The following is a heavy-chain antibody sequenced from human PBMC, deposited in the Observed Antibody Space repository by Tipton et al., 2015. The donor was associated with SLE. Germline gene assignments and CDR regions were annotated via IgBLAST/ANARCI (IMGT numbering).Heavy chain of an antibody. V-gene: IGHV4-34*01. J-gene: IGHJ3*02. CDR2: INHSGST. CDR1: GGSFSGYY. D-gene: IGHD6-19*01. Sequence: TLSLTCAVYGGSFSGYYWSWIRQPPGKGLEWIGEINHSGSTNYNPSLKSRVTISVDTSKNQFSLKLSSVTAADTAVYYCARVPYSSGWTWWAFDIWGQGTMVTVSS. CDR3: ARVPYSSGWTWWAFDI.